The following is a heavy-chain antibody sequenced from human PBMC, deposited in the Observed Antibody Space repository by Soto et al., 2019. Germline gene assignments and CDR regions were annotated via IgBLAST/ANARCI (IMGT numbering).Heavy chain of an antibody. J-gene: IGHJ4*02. CDR1: GVSISSDNW. CDR2: FQHSGST. V-gene: IGHV4-4*02. CDR3: ARDQGSHPGD. Sequence: QVQLQESGPGLVRPSGTVSLTCAVSGVSISSDNWWSGVRQPPGKPLEWIWEFQHSGSTNYNPSLKSRVTMSVVPSKDLFSLTLNSVTAADTAFYYCARDQGSHPGDWGQGTLVSVSS. D-gene: IGHD6-13*01.